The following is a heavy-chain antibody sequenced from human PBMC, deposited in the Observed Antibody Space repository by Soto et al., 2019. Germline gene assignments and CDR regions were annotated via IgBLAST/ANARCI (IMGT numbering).Heavy chain of an antibody. D-gene: IGHD1-20*01. CDR2: IGGVDET. V-gene: IGHV3-23*01. CDR3: AKDRMDHNSVWDPFDV. J-gene: IGHJ3*01. CDR1: GFTFSIFA. Sequence: GGSLRLSCAASGFTFSIFAMTWVRQAPGKGLEWVSSIGGVDETYYADSVKGRLTISRDNSKNTVFLQMKSLRGEDTAIYYCAKDRMDHNSVWDPFDVWGQGTMVTVSS.